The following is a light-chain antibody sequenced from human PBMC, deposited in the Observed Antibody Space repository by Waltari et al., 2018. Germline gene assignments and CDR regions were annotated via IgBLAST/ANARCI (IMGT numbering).Light chain of an antibody. J-gene: IGLJ2*01. V-gene: IGLV2-14*01. CDR2: EVA. CDR3: SSYTSRGTLK. Sequence: QSALTQPASVSGSPGQSLTISCTGTSGDIGAYSYVTWYQHHPGEVPKLILYEVAEGPSGVSNGFSGSKSGNTASLTVSGLQAEDEARYYCSSYTSRGTLKFGGGTRVTVL. CDR1: SGDIGAYSY.